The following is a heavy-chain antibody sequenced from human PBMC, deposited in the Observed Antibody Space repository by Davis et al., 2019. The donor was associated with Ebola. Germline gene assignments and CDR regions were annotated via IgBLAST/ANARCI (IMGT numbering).Heavy chain of an antibody. CDR1: GGSISSSNW. J-gene: IGHJ1*01. Sequence: SETLSLTCAVSGGSISSSNWWSWVRQPPGKGLEWIGEIYHSGSTNYNPSLKSRVTISVDKSKNQFSLKLSSVTAADTAVYYCARDTYYYDSSGYGRAEYSQHWGQGTLVTVSS. V-gene: IGHV4-4*02. CDR2: IYHSGST. D-gene: IGHD3-22*01. CDR3: ARDTYYYDSSGYGRAEYSQH.